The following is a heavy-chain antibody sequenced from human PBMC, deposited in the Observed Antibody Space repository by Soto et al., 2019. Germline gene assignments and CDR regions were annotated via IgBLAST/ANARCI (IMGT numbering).Heavy chain of an antibody. Sequence: QVQLVQSGAEVKKPGASVKVSCKASGYTFTSYGISWVRQAPGQGLEWMGWISAYNGNKNYAQKLQGRVTMTTDTSTSTAYMELSSLRSDDTAVYYCARDLSDSSSWFLVFDLWGRGTLVTVSS. CDR2: ISAYNGNK. CDR3: ARDLSDSSSWFLVFDL. V-gene: IGHV1-18*01. D-gene: IGHD6-13*01. CDR1: GYTFTSYG. J-gene: IGHJ2*01.